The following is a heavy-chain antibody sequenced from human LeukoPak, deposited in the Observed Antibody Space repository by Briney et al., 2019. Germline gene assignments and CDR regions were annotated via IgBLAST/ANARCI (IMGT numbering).Heavy chain of an antibody. CDR2: IYYSGST. V-gene: IGHV4-59*08. Sequence: SETLSLTCTVSGGSISSYYWSWIRQPPGKGLEWIGYIYYSGSTNYNPSLKSRVTISVDTSKNQFSLKLGSVTAADTAVYYCARYLSWGGAVADWFDPWGQGTLVTVSS. CDR1: GGSISSYY. D-gene: IGHD6-19*01. CDR3: ARYLSWGGAVADWFDP. J-gene: IGHJ5*02.